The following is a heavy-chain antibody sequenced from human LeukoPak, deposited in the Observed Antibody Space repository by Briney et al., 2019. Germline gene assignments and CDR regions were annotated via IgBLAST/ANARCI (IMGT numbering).Heavy chain of an antibody. D-gene: IGHD3-22*01. Sequence: GASVKVSCKVSGYTLTELSMHWVRQAPGKGLEWMGGFDPEDGETIYAQKFQGRVTMTEDTSTDTAYMELSSLRSEDTAVYYCARVLDYYDSSGPTSFIDYWGQGTLVTVSS. CDR3: ARVLDYYDSSGPTSFIDY. J-gene: IGHJ4*02. CDR1: GYTLTELS. CDR2: FDPEDGET. V-gene: IGHV1-24*01.